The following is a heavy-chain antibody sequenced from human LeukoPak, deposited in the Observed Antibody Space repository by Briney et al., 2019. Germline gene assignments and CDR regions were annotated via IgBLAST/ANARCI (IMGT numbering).Heavy chain of an antibody. CDR1: GGSISSYY. D-gene: IGHD2-15*01. CDR3: ARGVVVVAAAYSYYAMDV. CDR2: IFYTWSI. J-gene: IGHJ6*02. Sequence: SETLSLTCTVSGGSISSYYWSWIRQPPGKGLEWLGHIFYTWSINYNPSLRGRVTISVDTSKNHFSLKLSSVTAADTAVYYCARGVVVVAAAYSYYAMDVWGQGTTVTVSS. V-gene: IGHV4-59*01.